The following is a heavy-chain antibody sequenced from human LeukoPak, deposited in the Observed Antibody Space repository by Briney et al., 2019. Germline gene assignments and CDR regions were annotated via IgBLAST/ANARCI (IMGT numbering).Heavy chain of an antibody. CDR2: IWFDGSEQ. V-gene: IGHV3-33*07. D-gene: IGHD3-16*02. CDR1: GFTFSKSW. Sequence: GGSLRLSCAASGFTFSKSWMSWVRQAPGKGLEWVAVIWFDGSEQYYADSVKGRFIISRDNSKSTSNLQLNSLRAEDTAVYYCAREGDSRWGELSPWGQGTLVTVSS. CDR3: AREGDSRWGELSP. J-gene: IGHJ1*01.